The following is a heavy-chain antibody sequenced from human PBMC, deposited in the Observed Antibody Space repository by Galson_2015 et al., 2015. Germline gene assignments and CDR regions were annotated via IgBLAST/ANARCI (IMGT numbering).Heavy chain of an antibody. CDR1: GFTFSSYW. Sequence: SLRLSCAASGFTFSSYWMSWVRQAPGKGLEWVANIKQDGSEKYYVDSVKGRFTISRDNAKNSLYLQMNSLRAEDTAVYYCARDTYDTIGNYFDYWGQGTLVTVSS. CDR2: IKQDGSEK. J-gene: IGHJ4*02. CDR3: ARDTYDTIGNYFDY. D-gene: IGHD3-22*01. V-gene: IGHV3-7*05.